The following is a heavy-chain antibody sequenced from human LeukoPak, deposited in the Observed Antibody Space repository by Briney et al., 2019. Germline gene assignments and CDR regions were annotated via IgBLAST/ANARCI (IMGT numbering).Heavy chain of an antibody. J-gene: IGHJ4*02. CDR3: AREGGVGYCTNGVCYHFDY. D-gene: IGHD2-8*01. V-gene: IGHV4-59*01. CDR1: GGSISSYY. CDR2: IYYSGST. Sequence: PSETLSLTCTVSGGSISSYYWSWIRQPPGKGLEWIGYIYYSGSTNYNPSLKSRVTISVDTSKNQFSLKLSSATAADTAVYYCAREGGVGYCTNGVCYHFDYWGQGTLVTVSS.